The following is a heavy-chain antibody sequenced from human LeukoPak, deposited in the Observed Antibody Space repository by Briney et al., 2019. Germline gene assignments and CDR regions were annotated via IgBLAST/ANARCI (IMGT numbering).Heavy chain of an antibody. CDR1: GGSISSYY. V-gene: IGHV4-59*08. Sequence: SETLSLTCTVSGGSISSYYWSWIRQPPGKGLEWIGYIYYSGSTNYNPSLKSRVTISVDTSKNQFSLKLSSVTAADTATYYCARQDRLAAWYFDLWGRGTLVTVSS. CDR2: IYYSGST. J-gene: IGHJ2*01. D-gene: IGHD3-16*01. CDR3: ARQDRLAAWYFDL.